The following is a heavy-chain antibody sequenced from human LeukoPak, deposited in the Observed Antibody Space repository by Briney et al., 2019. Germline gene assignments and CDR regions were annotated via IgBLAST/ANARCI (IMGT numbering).Heavy chain of an antibody. CDR3: AKDIVVVPAATDAFDI. Sequence: GGSLRLSCAASGFTFSSYGMHWVRQAPGKGLEWVAVISGSGGSTYYADSVKGRFTISRDNSKNTLYLQMNSLRAEDTAVYYCAKDIVVVPAATDAFDIWGQGTMVTVSS. D-gene: IGHD2-2*01. CDR2: ISGSGGST. V-gene: IGHV3-23*01. CDR1: GFTFSSYG. J-gene: IGHJ3*02.